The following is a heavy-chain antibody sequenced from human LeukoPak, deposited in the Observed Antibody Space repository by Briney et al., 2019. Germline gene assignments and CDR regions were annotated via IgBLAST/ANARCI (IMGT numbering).Heavy chain of an antibody. V-gene: IGHV1-69*02. CDR2: IITHLGIE. D-gene: IGHD2-15*01. CDR1: GGTLSSST. J-gene: IGHJ5*02. Sequence: ASENVYYKASGGTLSSSTNNWVRQEPRQGLQWMGRIITHLGIENDAEKCQGRVTITADKSTSTAYMELSSLRSEDTAVYYCARGVYCSGGSCWRQNNWFEPWGQGNLVTVSS. CDR3: ARGVYCSGGSCWRQNNWFEP.